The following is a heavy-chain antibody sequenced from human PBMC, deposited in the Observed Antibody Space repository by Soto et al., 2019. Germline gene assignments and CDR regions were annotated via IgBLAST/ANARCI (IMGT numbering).Heavy chain of an antibody. Sequence: VQLVESGGGLVQPGGSLRLSCAASGFTFSSYGMHWVRQAPGKGLEWVAVISYDGSNKYYADSVKGRFTISRDNSKNTLYLQMNSLRAEDTAVYYCAKDGAAAGTYPDYWGQGTLVTVSS. D-gene: IGHD6-13*01. CDR1: GFTFSSYG. CDR3: AKDGAAAGTYPDY. J-gene: IGHJ4*02. V-gene: IGHV3-30*18. CDR2: ISYDGSNK.